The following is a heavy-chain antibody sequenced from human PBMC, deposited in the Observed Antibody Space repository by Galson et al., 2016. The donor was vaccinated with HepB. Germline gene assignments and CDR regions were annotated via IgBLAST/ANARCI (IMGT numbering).Heavy chain of an antibody. CDR1: GFSLSTSGEG. CDR3: VHKGREIFGVAGNRFDP. Sequence: PALVKPTQTLTLTCTFSGFSLSTSGEGVGWIRQPPGKALEWLALISWNDDKRYRPSLKSRLTITKDTSKNQVVLTMTNMDPADKATYCCVHKGREIFGVAGNRFDPWGQGTLVTVSS. V-gene: IGHV2-5*01. D-gene: IGHD3-3*01. CDR2: ISWNDDK. J-gene: IGHJ5*02.